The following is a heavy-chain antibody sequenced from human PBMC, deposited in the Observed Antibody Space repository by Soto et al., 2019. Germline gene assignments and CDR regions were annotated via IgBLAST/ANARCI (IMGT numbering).Heavy chain of an antibody. J-gene: IGHJ4*02. CDR1: GFTFGRFT. CDR2: ISSSSAYI. V-gene: IGHV3-21*06. D-gene: IGHD3-16*01. CDR3: ARDGLTFGGD. Sequence: EVHLVESGGGLVKPGASLTLSCAASGFTFGRFTLNWVRQAPGQGLEWVSSISSSSAYIYYSESVKGGFTIYRDNARSTRELQMNSLRHDDTAVYFCARDGLTFGGDWGQGTLVAVSS.